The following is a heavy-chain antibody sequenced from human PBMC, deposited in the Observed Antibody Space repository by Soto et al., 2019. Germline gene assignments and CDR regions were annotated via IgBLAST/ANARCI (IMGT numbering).Heavy chain of an antibody. CDR1: GFTFSTYS. Sequence: EVQLVESGGGLVKPGGSLRLSCAASGFTFSTYSMNWVRQAPGKGLEWVSSISASSNSIYYADSVKGRFTISRDNAQNSLYLQINCTGAEDTAVYYCAREGNGSGGGYFDYWGQGTLVTVSS. D-gene: IGHD3-10*01. V-gene: IGHV3-21*01. CDR3: AREGNGSGGGYFDY. CDR2: ISASSNSI. J-gene: IGHJ4*02.